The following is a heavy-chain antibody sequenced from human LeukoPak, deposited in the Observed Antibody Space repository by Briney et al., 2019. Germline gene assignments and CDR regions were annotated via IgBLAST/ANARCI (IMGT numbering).Heavy chain of an antibody. Sequence: SETLSLTCAVYGGSFSGYYWSWLRQPPGKGLEWIGEINHSGSTNYNPSLKSRVTISVDTSKNQFSLKLSSVTAADTAVYYCARRRLAAGYDYWGQGTLVTVSS. CDR3: ARRRLAAGYDY. V-gene: IGHV4-34*01. CDR1: GGSFSGYY. D-gene: IGHD6-13*01. CDR2: INHSGST. J-gene: IGHJ4*02.